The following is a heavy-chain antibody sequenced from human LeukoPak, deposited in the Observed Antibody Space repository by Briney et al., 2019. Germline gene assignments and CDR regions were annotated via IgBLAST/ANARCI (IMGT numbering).Heavy chain of an antibody. CDR3: AKIGRSNYANWFFNL. CDR1: GYTFTDYY. V-gene: IGHV1-2*02. CDR2: INSNSGAT. J-gene: IGHJ2*01. Sequence: ASVKVSCKASGYTFTDYYIHWVRQAPGQGLEWMGWINSNSGATDYAPNFQGIVTMTRDSSISTAYMGLRRLRSDDTAVYYCAKIGRSNYANWFFNLWGRGTLLTVSS. D-gene: IGHD2-8*01.